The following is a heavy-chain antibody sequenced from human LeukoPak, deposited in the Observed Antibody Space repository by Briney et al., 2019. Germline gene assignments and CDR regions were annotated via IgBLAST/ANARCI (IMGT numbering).Heavy chain of an antibody. CDR3: AKDKIVGSTGWYYFDY. J-gene: IGHJ4*02. CDR2: ISYDGSNK. D-gene: IGHD6-19*01. CDR1: GFTFSSYG. V-gene: IGHV3-30*18. Sequence: GGSLRLSCAASGFTFSSYGIHWVRQAPGKGLEWVAVISYDGSNKYYADSLKGRFTISRDNSKNTLYLQMNSLRAEDTAVYYCAKDKIVGSTGWYYFDYWGQGTLVTVSS.